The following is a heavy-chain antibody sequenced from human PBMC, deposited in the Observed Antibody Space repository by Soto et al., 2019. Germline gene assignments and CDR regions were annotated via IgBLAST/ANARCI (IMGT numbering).Heavy chain of an antibody. CDR2: ISPYTGNT. CDR3: VMVDNYVTPTPQDV. J-gene: IGHJ6*02. V-gene: IGHV1-18*01. Sequence: ASVKVSCKASGYIFVYYGIAWVRQAPGQGLEWMGWISPYTGNTHSATKVQGRLTMTTDTSTSTAYMDLGSLTSDDTAVYYCVMVDNYVTPTPQDVWGQGTTVTVSS. CDR1: GYIFVYYG. D-gene: IGHD3-16*01.